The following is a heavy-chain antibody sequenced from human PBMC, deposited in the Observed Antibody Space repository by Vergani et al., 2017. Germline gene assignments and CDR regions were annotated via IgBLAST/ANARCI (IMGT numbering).Heavy chain of an antibody. Sequence: QMQLVESGGGVVQPGGSLRLSCISSVFTFRIYGMHCVRPAPDEGLECVAFIRYDGTKRFYGASVKGRCATSRDNSQTTLFLQMNSLRADASAVYYCTKAGQNESDNFHDSWGQGALVTVAS. V-gene: IGHV3-30*02. J-gene: IGHJ1*01. CDR2: IRYDGTKR. D-gene: IGHD3-3*01. CDR1: VFTFRIYG. CDR3: TKAGQNESDNFHDS.